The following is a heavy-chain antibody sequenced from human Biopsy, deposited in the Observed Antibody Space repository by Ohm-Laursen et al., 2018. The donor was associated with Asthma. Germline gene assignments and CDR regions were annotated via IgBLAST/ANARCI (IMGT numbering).Heavy chain of an antibody. CDR1: GGSVSTGSYY. CDR2: IYYTGSD. CDR3: AKGPNYHGSGRAPIGMDV. J-gene: IGHJ6*02. D-gene: IGHD3-10*01. Sequence: GTLSLTCTVSGGSVSTGSYYWSWIRQPPGKGLEWLGYIYYTGSDNYNPSLKSRVTISVDTSKNQFSLRLNSVTAADTAVYYCAKGPNYHGSGRAPIGMDVWGQGTTVTVSS. V-gene: IGHV4-61*01.